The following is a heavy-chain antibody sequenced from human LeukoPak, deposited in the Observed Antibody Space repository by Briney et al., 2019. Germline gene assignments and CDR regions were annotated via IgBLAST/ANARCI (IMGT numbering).Heavy chain of an antibody. J-gene: IGHJ4*02. V-gene: IGHV4-4*07. Sequence: PSETLSLTCTVSGGSISSYYWSWIRQPAGKGLEWIGRIYPTGSTNNNPSLKSRVTMSVDTSKNQFSLKLSSVTAADTAVYYCASGVRGSSWYPVRADWGQGTLVTVSS. CDR3: ASGVRGSSWYPVRAD. CDR2: IYPTGST. CDR1: GGSISSYY. D-gene: IGHD6-13*01.